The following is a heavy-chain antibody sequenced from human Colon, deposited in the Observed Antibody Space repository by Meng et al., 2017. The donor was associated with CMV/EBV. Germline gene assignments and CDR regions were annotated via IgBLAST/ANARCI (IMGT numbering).Heavy chain of an antibody. CDR1: GFALRRFA. V-gene: IGHV3-23*01. Sequence: GESLKISCAASGFALRRFAMSWVRQTPGEGLEWVSSISGDGDAAYYADSVEGRFTIIRDNSKNIVYLQMNDLRTEDTAFYFCAKDGYYDSWSGFPPLDNWGQGTLVTVSS. D-gene: IGHD3-3*01. J-gene: IGHJ4*02. CDR2: ISGDGDAA. CDR3: AKDGYYDSWSGFPPLDN.